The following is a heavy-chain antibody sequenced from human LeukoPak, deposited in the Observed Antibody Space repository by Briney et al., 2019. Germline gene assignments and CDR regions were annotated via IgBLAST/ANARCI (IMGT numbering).Heavy chain of an antibody. CDR3: ARQKEWLPNWFDP. Sequence: GESLKISCKGSGYSFTSYWIGWVRQLPGKGLEWMGIIYPGDSDTRYSPSSQGQVTISADKSISTAYLQWSSLKASDTAMYYCARQKEWLPNWFDPWGQGTLVTVSS. CDR2: IYPGDSDT. J-gene: IGHJ5*02. D-gene: IGHD5-18*01. CDR1: GYSFTSYW. V-gene: IGHV5-51*01.